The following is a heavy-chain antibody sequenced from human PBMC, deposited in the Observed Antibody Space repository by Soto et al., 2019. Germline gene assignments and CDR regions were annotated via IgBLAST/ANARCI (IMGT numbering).Heavy chain of an antibody. J-gene: IGHJ5*02. Sequence: GASVKVSCEASGGTFSSYTISWVRQAPGQGLEWMGRIIPILGIANYAQKFQGRVTITADKSTSTAYMELSSLRSEDTAVYYCAMERIVVVPVAPLIYNWFDPWGQGTLVTVSS. CDR1: GGTFSSYT. CDR2: IIPILGIA. V-gene: IGHV1-69*02. CDR3: AMERIVVVPVAPLIYNWFDP. D-gene: IGHD2-2*01.